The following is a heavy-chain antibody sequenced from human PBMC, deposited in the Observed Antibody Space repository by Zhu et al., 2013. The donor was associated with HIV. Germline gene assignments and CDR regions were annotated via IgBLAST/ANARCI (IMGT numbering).Heavy chain of an antibody. D-gene: IGHD3-22*01. CDR1: GYTFTSYD. Sequence: QVQLVQSGAEVKKPGASVKVSCKASGYTFTSYDINWVRQATGQGLEWMGWMNPNSGNTGYAQKFQGRVTMTRNTSISTAYMELSSLRSEDTAVYYCARGSYYYDSSGSGGGMDVVGPRGPRVTRLL. CDR3: ARGSYYYDSSGSGGGMDV. J-gene: IGHJ6*02. V-gene: IGHV1-8*01. CDR2: MNPNSGNT.